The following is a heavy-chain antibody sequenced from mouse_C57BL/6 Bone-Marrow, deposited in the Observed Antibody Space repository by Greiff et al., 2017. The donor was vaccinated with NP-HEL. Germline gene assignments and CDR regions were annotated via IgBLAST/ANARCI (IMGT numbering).Heavy chain of an antibody. V-gene: IGHV5-6*02. J-gene: IGHJ4*01. D-gene: IGHD5-1*01. CDR1: GFTFSSYG. Sequence: EVKLVESGGDLVKPGGSLKLSCAASGFTFSSYGMSWVRQTPDKRLEWVATISSGGSYTYYPDSVKGRFTISRDNAKNTLYLQMSSLKSEDTAMYYCARRGSNYAMDYWGQGTSVTVSS. CDR3: ARRGSNYAMDY. CDR2: ISSGGSYT.